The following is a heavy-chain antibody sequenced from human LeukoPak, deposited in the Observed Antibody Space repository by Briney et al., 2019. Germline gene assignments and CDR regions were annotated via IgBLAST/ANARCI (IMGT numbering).Heavy chain of an antibody. D-gene: IGHD2-15*01. Sequence: PGGSLRLSCLASGFTFDNFAMHWVRQAPGKGLEWVAVISFDASRSGSADSVQGRFTISRDNAKNTLYLQMNSLRDEGTAVYFCARASLHGGAHCRGGNCYELDFWGRGTLVTVSS. V-gene: IGHV3-30*04. J-gene: IGHJ4*02. CDR1: GFTFDNFA. CDR2: ISFDASRS. CDR3: ARASLHGGAHCRGGNCYELDF.